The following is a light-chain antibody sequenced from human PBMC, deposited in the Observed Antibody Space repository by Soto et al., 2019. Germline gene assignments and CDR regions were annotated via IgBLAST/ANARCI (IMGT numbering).Light chain of an antibody. CDR1: QSVRSDY. J-gene: IGKJ1*01. CDR3: GQFVSSPPRT. V-gene: IGKV3-20*01. CDR2: GVS. Sequence: EIVLTQSPGTLSLSPGERATLSCRASQSVRSDYFAWYQQKPGQAPRLLIYGVSNRATGIPDRFSGSGSGTDFILTISRLEPEDFALYYCGQFVSSPPRTFGQGTKVDSK.